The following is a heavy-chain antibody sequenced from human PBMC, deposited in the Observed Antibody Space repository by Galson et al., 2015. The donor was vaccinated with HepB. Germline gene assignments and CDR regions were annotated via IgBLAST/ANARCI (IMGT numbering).Heavy chain of an antibody. CDR3: AKQVYSGRISAFDI. J-gene: IGHJ3*02. V-gene: IGHV5-51*01. D-gene: IGHD1-26*01. CDR2: IYPGDSDT. CDR1: GYSLTTYW. Sequence: QSGAEVKKPGESLKISCKASGYSLTTYWIGWVRQMPGKGLEWMGIIYPGDSDTRYSQSFQGQVTISADKSNSTAYLQWSSLKASDTAMYYCAKQVYSGRISAFDIWGQGTMVTVSS.